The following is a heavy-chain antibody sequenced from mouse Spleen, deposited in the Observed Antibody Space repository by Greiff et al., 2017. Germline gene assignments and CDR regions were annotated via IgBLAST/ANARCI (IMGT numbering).Heavy chain of an antibody. J-gene: IGHJ3*01. D-gene: IGHD2-4*01. CDR1: GYSITSGYY. Sequence: ESGPGLVKPSQSLSLTCSVTGYSITSGYYWNWIRQFPGNKLEWMGYISYDGSNNYNPSLKNRISITRDTSKNQFFLKLNSVTTEDTATYYCARDHDWAWFAYWGQGTLVTVSA. V-gene: IGHV3-6*01. CDR3: ARDHDWAWFAY. CDR2: ISYDGSN.